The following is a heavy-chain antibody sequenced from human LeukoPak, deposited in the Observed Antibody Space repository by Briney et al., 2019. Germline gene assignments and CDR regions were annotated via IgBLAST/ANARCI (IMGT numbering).Heavy chain of an antibody. J-gene: IGHJ4*02. Sequence: EASVKVSCKASGFTFASSPMQWVRQARGQRLEWIGWIVVGSGNTNYAQKFQERVTITRDMSTSTAYMELNSLRSEDTAVYYCASGSGWYSPDYWGQGTPVTVSS. CDR3: ASGSGWYSPDY. CDR2: IVVGSGNT. CDR1: GFTFASSP. D-gene: IGHD6-19*01. V-gene: IGHV1-58*02.